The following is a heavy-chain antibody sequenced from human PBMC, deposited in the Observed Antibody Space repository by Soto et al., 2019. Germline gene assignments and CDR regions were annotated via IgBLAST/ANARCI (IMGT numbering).Heavy chain of an antibody. CDR2: MNPNSGNT. CDR1: GYTFTSYD. V-gene: IGHV1-8*01. Sequence: QVQLVQSGAEVKKPGASVKVSCKASGYTFTSYDINWVRQATGQGLEWMGWMNPNSGNTGYAQKFQGRVTMTRNTSISTAYMELSSLRSEDTAVYYCARGLIQLWLRGPSDYMDVWGKGTTVTVSS. CDR3: ARGLIQLWLRGPSDYMDV. J-gene: IGHJ6*03. D-gene: IGHD5-18*01.